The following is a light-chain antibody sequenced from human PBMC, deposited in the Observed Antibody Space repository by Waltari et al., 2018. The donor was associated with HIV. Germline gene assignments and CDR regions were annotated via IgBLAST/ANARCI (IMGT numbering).Light chain of an antibody. V-gene: IGKV1-5*03. J-gene: IGKJ1*01. Sequence: DIQMTQSPSTLSASVGDRVTITCRASQRISSWLAWYQQKPGKAPKLLIYKASTLESGVPSRFSGSGAGTEFTLTISSLQPDDFATYYGQHDDSYSPAFGQGTKVEIK. CDR3: QHDDSYSPA. CDR1: QRISSW. CDR2: KAS.